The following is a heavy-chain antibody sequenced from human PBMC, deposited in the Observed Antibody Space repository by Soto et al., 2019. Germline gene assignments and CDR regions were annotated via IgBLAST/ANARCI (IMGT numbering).Heavy chain of an antibody. Sequence: GGSLRLSCTASGFTFGDYAMSWFRQAPGKGLEWVGFIRSKAYGGTTEYAASVKGRFTISRDDSKSIAYLQMNSLKTEDTAVYYCTRVPLSVYGDFDAFDIWGQGTMVTVSS. J-gene: IGHJ3*02. CDR3: TRVPLSVYGDFDAFDI. D-gene: IGHD4-17*01. CDR2: IRSKAYGGTT. CDR1: GFTFGDYA. V-gene: IGHV3-49*03.